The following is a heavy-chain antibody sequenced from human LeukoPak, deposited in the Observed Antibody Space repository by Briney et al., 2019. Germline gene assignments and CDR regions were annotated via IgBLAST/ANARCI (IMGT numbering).Heavy chain of an antibody. CDR1: GGSISSYY. D-gene: IGHD3-10*01. CDR3: ARTTMVRGTYYMDV. J-gene: IGHJ6*03. Sequence: SETLSLTCTVSGGSISSYYLSWIRQPPGKGLEWIGYIYYSGSTNYNPSLKSRVTISVDTSKNQFSLKLSSVTAADTAVYYCARTTMVRGTYYMDVWGKGTTVTISS. V-gene: IGHV4-59*01. CDR2: IYYSGST.